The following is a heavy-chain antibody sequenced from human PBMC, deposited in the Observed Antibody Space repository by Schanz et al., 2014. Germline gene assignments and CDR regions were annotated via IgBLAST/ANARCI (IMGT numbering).Heavy chain of an antibody. CDR2: INTGVNT. D-gene: IGHD2-21*01. Sequence: EVQVVQSGGGLVQPGGSLRLSCAASGFTFGDYAMTWVRQAPGKGLEWVSAINTGVNTYYADSVKSRFTISRDNSRNTLYLQMNSLRAEDTAVYYCARDGYSVVVISPTESFDIWGQGTMVTVSP. CDR1: GFTFGDYA. V-gene: IGHV3-23*04. CDR3: ARDGYSVVVISPTESFDI. J-gene: IGHJ3*02.